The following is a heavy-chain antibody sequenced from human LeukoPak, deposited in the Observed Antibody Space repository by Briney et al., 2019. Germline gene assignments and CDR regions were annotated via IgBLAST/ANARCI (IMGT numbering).Heavy chain of an antibody. Sequence: SETLSLTCTVSGASISSHYWSWIRQSPGKGLEWIAYISNTGTTDYNPSLKSRVTISVDTSKSQFSLKLSSVTAADTAVYYCARDYGTTSCYDYWGQGTLVTVSS. D-gene: IGHD2-2*01. CDR1: GASISSHY. CDR2: ISNTGTT. J-gene: IGHJ4*02. V-gene: IGHV4-59*11. CDR3: ARDYGTTSCYDY.